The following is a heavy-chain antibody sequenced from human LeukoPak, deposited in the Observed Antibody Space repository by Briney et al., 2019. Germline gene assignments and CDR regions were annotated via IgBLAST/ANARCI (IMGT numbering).Heavy chain of an antibody. CDR1: GGSISSSSYY. Sequence: SETLSLTCTVSGGSISSSSYYWSWIRQPPGKGLEWIGYIYYSGSTNYNPSLKSRVTIPVDTSKNQFSLKLSSVTAADTAVYYCARHGTNYDILTGYYRAGWFDPWGQGTLVTVSS. V-gene: IGHV4-61*05. J-gene: IGHJ5*02. CDR3: ARHGTNYDILTGYYRAGWFDP. CDR2: IYYSGST. D-gene: IGHD3-9*01.